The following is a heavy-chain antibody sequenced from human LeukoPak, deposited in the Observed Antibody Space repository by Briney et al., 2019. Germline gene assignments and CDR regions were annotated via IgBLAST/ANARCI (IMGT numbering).Heavy chain of an antibody. CDR3: AKYTPSYCSGGSCYPNNYYYYYGMDV. D-gene: IGHD2-15*01. V-gene: IGHV3-23*01. CDR1: GFIFSNYG. J-gene: IGHJ6*02. Sequence: GGSLRLSCAASGFIFSNYGMNWVRQAPGKGPEWVSAISGSGGSTYYADSVKGRFTISRDNSKNTLYLQMNSLRAEDTAVYYCAKYTPSYCSGGSCYPNNYYYYYGMDVWGQGTTVTVSS. CDR2: ISGSGGST.